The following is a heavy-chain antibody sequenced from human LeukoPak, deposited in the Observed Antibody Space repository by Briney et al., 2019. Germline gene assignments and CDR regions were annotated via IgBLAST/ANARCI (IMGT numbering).Heavy chain of an antibody. CDR2: IYTSGST. CDR1: GDSISSYY. CDR3: ARVGAYYDISSQYYYYYMDV. J-gene: IGHJ6*03. D-gene: IGHD3-9*01. Sequence: SETLSLTCTVSGDSISSYYWSWIRQPAGKGLEWIGRIYTSGSTNYNPSLKSRVTMSVDTSKNQFSLKLSSVTAADTAVYYCARVGAYYDISSQYYYYYMDVWGKGTTVTVSS. V-gene: IGHV4-4*07.